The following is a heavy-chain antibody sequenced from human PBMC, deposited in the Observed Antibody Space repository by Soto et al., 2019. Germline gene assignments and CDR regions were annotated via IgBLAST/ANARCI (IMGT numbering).Heavy chain of an antibody. D-gene: IGHD3-3*01. V-gene: IGHV3-7*01. CDR2: IKQDGSEK. CDR1: GFTFSSYW. J-gene: IGHJ5*02. Sequence: GGSLRLSCAASGFTFSSYWMSWDRQAPGKGLEWVANIKQDGSEKYYVDSVKGRFTISRDNAKNSLYLQMNSLRAEDTAVYYCARSYDFWSCYPLNPWGQGTLVTVSS. CDR3: ARSYDFWSCYPLNP.